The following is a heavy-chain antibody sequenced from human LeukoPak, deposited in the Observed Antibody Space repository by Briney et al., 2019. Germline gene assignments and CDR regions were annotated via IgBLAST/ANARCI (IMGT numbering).Heavy chain of an antibody. CDR1: GGSISSSSYY. Sequence: SETLSLTCTVSGGSISSSSYYWGWIRHPPGKGLEWIGSIYYSGSTYYNPSLKSRVTISVDTSKNQFSLKLSSVTAADTAVYYCASREEYSSGWYSDYWGQGTLVTVSS. CDR2: IYYSGST. CDR3: ASREEYSSGWYSDY. D-gene: IGHD6-19*01. J-gene: IGHJ4*02. V-gene: IGHV4-39*01.